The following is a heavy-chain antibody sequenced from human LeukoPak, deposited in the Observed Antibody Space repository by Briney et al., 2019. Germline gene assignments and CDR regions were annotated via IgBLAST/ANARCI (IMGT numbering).Heavy chain of an antibody. CDR2: ISNSSSYI. Sequence: PGGSLRLSCAASGFTFSSYSMNWVRQAPGKGPEWVSSISNSSSYIYYADSVKGRFTISRDNAKNSLYLQMNSLRAEDTAVYYCARVGVVVVAATRYYYYGMDVWGKGTTVTVSS. V-gene: IGHV3-21*01. J-gene: IGHJ6*04. CDR3: ARVGVVVVAATRYYYYGMDV. D-gene: IGHD2-15*01. CDR1: GFTFSSYS.